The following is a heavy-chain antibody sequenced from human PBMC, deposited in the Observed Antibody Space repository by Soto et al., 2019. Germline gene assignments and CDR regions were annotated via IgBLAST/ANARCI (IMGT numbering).Heavy chain of an antibody. D-gene: IGHD6-19*01. Sequence: GGSLRLSCAASGFTFSSYAMHWVRQAPGKGLEWVAVISYDGSNKYYADSVKGRFTISRDNSKNTLYLQMNSLRAEDTAVYYCARDRQEQWLVLSYWGQGTLVTVSS. CDR2: ISYDGSNK. CDR3: ARDRQEQWLVLSY. J-gene: IGHJ4*02. CDR1: GFTFSSYA. V-gene: IGHV3-30-3*01.